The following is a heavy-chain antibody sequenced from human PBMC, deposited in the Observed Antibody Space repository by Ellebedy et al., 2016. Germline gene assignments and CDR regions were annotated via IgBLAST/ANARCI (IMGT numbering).Heavy chain of an antibody. Sequence: GGSLRLXCTASELNLGNYFMSWVRQAPGKGLEWVSTINGGGYTTSFADSVKGRFTISRDNSKNMVYLQMNRLRAEDTAVYYCRQGHYANYWGQGTLVTVSS. CDR2: INGGGYTT. V-gene: IGHV3-23*01. J-gene: IGHJ4*02. CDR1: ELNLGNYF. CDR3: RQGHYANY. D-gene: IGHD4-17*01.